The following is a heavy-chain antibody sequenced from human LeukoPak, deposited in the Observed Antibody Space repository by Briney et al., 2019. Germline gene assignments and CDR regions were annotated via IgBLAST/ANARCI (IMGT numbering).Heavy chain of an antibody. CDR1: GITFSSYA. J-gene: IGHJ4*02. D-gene: IGHD5-18*01. V-gene: IGHV4-59*12. CDR3: ARLQRGGYSYGYAGFSY. Sequence: GSLRLSCAASGITFSSYAMSWVRQAPGKGLEWIGYIYYSGSTNYNPSLKSRVTISVDTSKNQFSLKLSSVTAADTAVYYCARLQRGGYSYGYAGFSYWGQGTLVTVSS. CDR2: IYYSGST.